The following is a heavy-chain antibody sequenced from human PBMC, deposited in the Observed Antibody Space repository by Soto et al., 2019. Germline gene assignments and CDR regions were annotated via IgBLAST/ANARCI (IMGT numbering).Heavy chain of an antibody. V-gene: IGHV4-34*01. CDR2: INHSGST. CDR3: RGSYYSTRHGDYEFDS. J-gene: IGHJ4*02. Sequence: QVHLQQWGAGLLKPSETLSLTCAVYGGSFSDYYWSWIRQPPGKGLEWIGEINHSGSTNCNPSLKSRVTMSVDTSKKQFSLKLSSVTAADTAMYYCRGSYYSTRHGDYEFDSWCQGTLVTVSS. CDR1: GGSFSDYY. D-gene: IGHD2-15*01.